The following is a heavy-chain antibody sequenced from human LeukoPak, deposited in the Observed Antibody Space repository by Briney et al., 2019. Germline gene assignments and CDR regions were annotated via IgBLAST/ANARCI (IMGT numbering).Heavy chain of an antibody. V-gene: IGHV1-69*01. Sequence: GSSVKVSCKASGGTFSSYAISWVRQAPGQGLEWMGGIIPIFGTANYAQKFQGRVTITADESTSTAYMGLSSLRSEDTAVYYCARGWSPHYSNYYYYMDVWGKGTTVTVSS. CDR3: ARGWSPHYSNYYYYMDV. J-gene: IGHJ6*03. CDR2: IIPIFGTA. CDR1: GGTFSSYA. D-gene: IGHD4-11*01.